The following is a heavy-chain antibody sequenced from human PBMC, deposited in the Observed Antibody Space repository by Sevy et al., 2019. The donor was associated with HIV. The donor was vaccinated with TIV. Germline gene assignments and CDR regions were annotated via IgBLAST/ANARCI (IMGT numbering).Heavy chain of an antibody. CDR1: GFTFGDYC. CDR2: LKSDVYGGTV. V-gene: IGHV3-49*04. D-gene: IGHD6-13*01. Sequence: GGSLRLSCTASGFTFGDYCMSWVRQAPGKGLEWVAFLKSDVYGGTVDHAASVRGRFVISSDDSKTIAYLQMNDLKTEYTGVYYCTRWKAAQSIFDYWGQGALVTVSS. J-gene: IGHJ4*02. CDR3: TRWKAAQSIFDY.